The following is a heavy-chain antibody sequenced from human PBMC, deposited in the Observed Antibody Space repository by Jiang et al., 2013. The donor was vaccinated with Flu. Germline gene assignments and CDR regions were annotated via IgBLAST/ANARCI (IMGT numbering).Heavy chain of an antibody. CDR2: IYPGDSDT. D-gene: IGHD4-17*01. J-gene: IGHJ2*01. CDR1: GVQLYQLL. CDR3: ARGVDTVTGWYFDL. V-gene: IGHV5-51*01. Sequence: ISCKGSGVQLYQLLDRLGAPDARERPGVDGIIYPGDSDTRYSPSFQGQVTISADKSISTAYLQWSSLKASDTAMYYCARGVDTVTGWYFDLWGRGTLVTVSS.